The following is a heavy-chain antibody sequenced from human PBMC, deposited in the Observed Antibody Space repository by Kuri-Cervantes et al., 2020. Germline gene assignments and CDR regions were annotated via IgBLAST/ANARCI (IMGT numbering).Heavy chain of an antibody. Sequence: GESLKISCAASGFTFSSYGMHWVRQAPGKGLEWVAVISYDGSNKYYADSVKGRFTISRDNSKNTLYLQMNSLRAEDTAVYYCARAPTYYYDSSGSQENAFDIWGQGTMVTVSS. D-gene: IGHD3-22*01. J-gene: IGHJ3*02. CDR2: ISYDGSNK. CDR1: GFTFSSYG. CDR3: ARAPTYYYDSSGSQENAFDI. V-gene: IGHV3-30*03.